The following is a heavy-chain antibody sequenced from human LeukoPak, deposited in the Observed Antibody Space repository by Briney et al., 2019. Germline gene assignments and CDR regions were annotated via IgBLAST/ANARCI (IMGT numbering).Heavy chain of an antibody. J-gene: IGHJ4*02. CDR1: GFTFSSDA. CDR2: IWNDGSNK. D-gene: IGHD3-22*01. V-gene: IGHV3-33*01. Sequence: GGSLRLSCAASGFTFSSDAMHWVGQAPGKGLEWVALIWNDGSNKYYADSVKGRFTISRDNSKNTLYLQMNSLRIEDTAVYYCARAARQVTMIVVVLDYFDYWGQGTLVTVSS. CDR3: ARAARQVTMIVVVLDYFDY.